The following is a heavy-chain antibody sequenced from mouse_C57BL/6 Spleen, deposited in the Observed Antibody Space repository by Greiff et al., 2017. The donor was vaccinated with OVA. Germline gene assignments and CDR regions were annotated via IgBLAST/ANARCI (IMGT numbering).Heavy chain of an antibody. CDR1: GYSITSGYY. CDR3: ARGTGTDYFDY. D-gene: IGHD4-1*01. CDR2: ISYDGSN. Sequence: EVKLVESGPGLVKPSQSLSLTCSVTGYSITSGYYWNWIRQFPGNKLEWMGYISYDGSNNYNPSLKNRISITRDTSKNQFFLKLNSVTTEDTATYYCARGTGTDYFDYWGQGTTLTVSS. V-gene: IGHV3-6*01. J-gene: IGHJ2*01.